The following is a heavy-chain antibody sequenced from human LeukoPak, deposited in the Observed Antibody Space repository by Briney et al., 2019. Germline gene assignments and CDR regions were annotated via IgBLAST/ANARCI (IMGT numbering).Heavy chain of an antibody. D-gene: IGHD6-6*01. CDR3: TTDPLQLVLTHYGMDV. J-gene: IGHJ6*02. CDR2: IKSKTDGGTT. V-gene: IGHV3-15*01. Sequence: GGSLRLSCAASGFTFSNAWMSWVRQAPGKGLEWVGRIKSKTDGGTTDYAAPVKGRFTISRDDSKNTLYLQMNSLKTEDTAVYYCTTDPLQLVLTHYGMDVWGQGTTVTVSS. CDR1: GFTFSNAW.